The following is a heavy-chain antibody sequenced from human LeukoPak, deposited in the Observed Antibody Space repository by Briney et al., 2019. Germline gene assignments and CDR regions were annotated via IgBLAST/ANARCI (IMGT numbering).Heavy chain of an antibody. J-gene: IGHJ4*02. CDR3: ARVDYGDYVVNY. V-gene: IGHV4-38-2*02. Sequence: SETLSLTCTVSGYSISSGYYWGWIRQPPGKGLEWIGSIYHSGSTYYNPSLKSRVTISVDTSKNQFSLKLSSVTAADTAVYYCARVDYGDYVVNYWGQGTLVTVSS. D-gene: IGHD4-17*01. CDR2: IYHSGST. CDR1: GYSISSGYY.